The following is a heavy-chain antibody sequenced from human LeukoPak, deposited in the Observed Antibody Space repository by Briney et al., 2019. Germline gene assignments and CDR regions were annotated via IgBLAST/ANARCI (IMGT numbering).Heavy chain of an antibody. CDR1: GFTFSSYT. CDR2: ISYDGSNK. V-gene: IGHV3-30-3*01. D-gene: IGHD5-18*01. J-gene: IGHJ3*02. CDR3: GRDTVGYGGAFDI. Sequence: PGGSLRLSCVASGFTFSSYTMHWVRQAPGKGLEWVAVISYDGSNKYYADSLKGRSTISRDNSKNTLYLQVNSLRPEDTAVYYCGRDTVGYGGAFDIWGQGTMVTVSS.